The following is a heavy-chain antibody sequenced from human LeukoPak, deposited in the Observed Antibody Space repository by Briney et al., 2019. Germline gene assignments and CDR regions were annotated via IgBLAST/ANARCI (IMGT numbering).Heavy chain of an antibody. Sequence: ASVKVSCKASGGTFSCYAISWVRQAPGQGLEWMGGIIPIFGTANYAQKFQGRVTITADESTSTAYMELSSLRSEDTAVYYCARVGDCSGGSCYSGLFDPWGQGTLVTVSS. CDR3: ARVGDCSGGSCYSGLFDP. D-gene: IGHD2-15*01. CDR1: GGTFSCYA. V-gene: IGHV1-69*13. J-gene: IGHJ5*02. CDR2: IIPIFGTA.